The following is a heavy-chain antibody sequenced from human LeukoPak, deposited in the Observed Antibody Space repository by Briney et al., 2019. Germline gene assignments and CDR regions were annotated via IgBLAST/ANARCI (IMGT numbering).Heavy chain of an antibody. V-gene: IGHV4-34*01. Sequence: PSETLSLTCTVSGGSISSYYWSWIRQPPGKGLEWIGEINHSGSTNYNPSLKSRVTISVDTSKNQFSLKLSSVTAADTAVYYCARESSDYPYWFDPWGQGTLVTVSS. D-gene: IGHD3-22*01. J-gene: IGHJ5*02. CDR1: GGSISSYY. CDR2: INHSGST. CDR3: ARESSDYPYWFDP.